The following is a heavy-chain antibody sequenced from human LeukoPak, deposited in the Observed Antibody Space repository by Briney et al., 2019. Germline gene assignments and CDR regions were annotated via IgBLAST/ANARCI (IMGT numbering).Heavy chain of an antibody. CDR3: ARGAYYDILTGYRPLDY. J-gene: IGHJ4*02. CDR1: GGSISSGAYY. V-gene: IGHV4-30-4*01. Sequence: SQTLSLTCTVSGGSISSGAYYWGWIRQPPGKGLEWIGYIYYSGSTYYNPSLKSRVTISVDTSKNQFSLKLSSVTAADTAVYYCARGAYYDILTGYRPLDYWGQGTLVTVSS. CDR2: IYYSGST. D-gene: IGHD3-9*01.